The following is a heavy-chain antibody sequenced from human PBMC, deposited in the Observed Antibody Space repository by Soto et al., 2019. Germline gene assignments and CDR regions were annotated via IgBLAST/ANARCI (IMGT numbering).Heavy chain of an antibody. D-gene: IGHD6-13*01. J-gene: IGHJ4*02. Sequence: CETLSLTCTVSGGCISSNYWTWIRQPPGKGLEWIGYVYNSGSTNYNPSLKSRVTISEDTSKSQFSLKVNSMTAADTAVYYCARFLREAVAGYTLHNWGKGILLTVS. CDR3: ARFLREAVAGYTLHN. V-gene: IGHV4-59*01. CDR2: VYNSGST. CDR1: GGCISSNY.